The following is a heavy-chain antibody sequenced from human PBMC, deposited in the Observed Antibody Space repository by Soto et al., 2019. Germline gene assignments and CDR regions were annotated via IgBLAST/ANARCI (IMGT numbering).Heavy chain of an antibody. CDR1: GGTFSSYA. V-gene: IGHV1-69*01. CDR2: IIPIFGTA. J-gene: IGHJ6*02. D-gene: IGHD6-6*01. CDR3: ARAPYSSSPGYYYYGMDV. Sequence: QVQLVQSGAEVKKPGSSVKVSCKASGGTFSSYAISWVRQAPGQGLEWMGGIIPIFGTANYAQKFQGRVTITADEPTSTAYMELSSLRSEDTAVYYCARAPYSSSPGYYYYGMDVWGQGTTVTVSS.